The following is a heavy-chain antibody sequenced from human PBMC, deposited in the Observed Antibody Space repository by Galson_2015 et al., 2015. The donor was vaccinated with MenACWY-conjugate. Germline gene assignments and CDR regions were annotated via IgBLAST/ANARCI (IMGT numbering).Heavy chain of an antibody. V-gene: IGHV3-33*06. CDR2: IWSDGNSK. D-gene: IGHD6-13*01. Sequence: SLRLSCAASGFTFSSYGMHWVRQAPGKGLEWVTVIWSDGNSKYYVDSVKGRFTISRDNSKNTLYLQMRSLRAEDTAVYYCAKLVEQQLVYYYYGMDVWGQGTTVTVSS. J-gene: IGHJ6*02. CDR3: AKLVEQQLVYYYYGMDV. CDR1: GFTFSSYG.